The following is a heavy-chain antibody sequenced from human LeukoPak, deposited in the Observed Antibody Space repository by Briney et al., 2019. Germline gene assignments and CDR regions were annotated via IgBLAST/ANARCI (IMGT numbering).Heavy chain of an antibody. V-gene: IGHV3-23*01. CDR3: ARSNPNRNALDL. CDR1: GFTFSSYA. J-gene: IGHJ3*01. CDR2: ISGSGGRV. D-gene: IGHD4-11*01. Sequence: GGSLRLSCAASGFTFSSYAMSWVRQVPGQGLDWVSAISGSGGRVYYADSVKGRFNISRDNSKNTVSLQMNSLRGEDTAVYFCARSNPNRNALDLWGQGTMVTISS.